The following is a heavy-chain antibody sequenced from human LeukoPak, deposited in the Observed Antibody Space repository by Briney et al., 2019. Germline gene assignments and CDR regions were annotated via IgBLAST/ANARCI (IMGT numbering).Heavy chain of an antibody. CDR3: ASEIMITFGGVIAPPDY. CDR2: INHSGST. CDR1: GGSISSYY. J-gene: IGHJ4*02. V-gene: IGHV4-34*01. D-gene: IGHD3-16*02. Sequence: PSETLSLTCTVSGGSISSYYWSWIRQPPGKGLEWIGEINHSGSTNYNPSLKSRVTISVDTSKNQFSLKLSSVTAADTAVYYCASEIMITFGGVIAPPDYWGQGTLVTVSS.